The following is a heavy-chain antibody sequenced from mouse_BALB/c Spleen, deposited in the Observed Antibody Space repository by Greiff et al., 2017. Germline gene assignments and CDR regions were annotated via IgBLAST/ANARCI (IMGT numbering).Heavy chain of an antibody. CDR1: GFTFTDYY. Sequence: EVKLVESGGGLVQPGGSLRLSCATSGFTFTDYYMSWVRQPPGKALEWLGFIRNKANGYTTEYSASGKGRFTISRDNSQSILYLQMNTLRAEDSATYYCATLDGYYYWYFDVWGAGTTVTVSS. CDR3: ATLDGYYYWYFDV. D-gene: IGHD2-3*01. CDR2: IRNKANGYTT. J-gene: IGHJ1*01. V-gene: IGHV7-3*02.